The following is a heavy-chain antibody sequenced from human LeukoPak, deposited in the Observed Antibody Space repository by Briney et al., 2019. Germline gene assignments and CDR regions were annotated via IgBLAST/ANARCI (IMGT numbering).Heavy chain of an antibody. D-gene: IGHD2-15*01. V-gene: IGHV1-18*04. J-gene: IGHJ5*02. CDR3: ARDRQRVVVVAATPNWFDP. CDR1: GYTFTSYG. Sequence: ASVKVSCKASGYTFTSYGISWVRQAPGQGLEWMGWISAYNGNTNYAQKLQGRVTMTTGTSTSTAYMELRSLRSDDTAVYYCARDRQRVVVVAATPNWFDPWGQGTLVTVSS. CDR2: ISAYNGNT.